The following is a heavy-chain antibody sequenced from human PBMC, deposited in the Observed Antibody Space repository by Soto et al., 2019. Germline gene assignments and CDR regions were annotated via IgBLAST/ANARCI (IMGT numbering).Heavy chain of an antibody. CDR1: GGSISSSSYY. V-gene: IGHV4-39*01. Sequence: QLQLQESGPGLVKPSETLSLTCTVSGGSISSSSYYWGWIRQPPGKGLEWIGSIYYSGSTYYNPSLKSRVTISVDTSKNQFSLKLSSVTAADTAVYYCARRGFMGATTIDYWGQGTLGTVSS. J-gene: IGHJ4*02. D-gene: IGHD1-26*01. CDR2: IYYSGST. CDR3: ARRGFMGATTIDY.